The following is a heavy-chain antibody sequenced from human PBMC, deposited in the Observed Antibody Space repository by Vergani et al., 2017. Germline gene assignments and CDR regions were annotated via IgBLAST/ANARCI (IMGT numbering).Heavy chain of an antibody. CDR1: GFTFRIYG. CDR2: IRYDGTKR. D-gene: IGHD3-22*01. Sequence: ALLVQSGGGAVQPGGSLRLSCIASGFTFRIYGMHWVRQAPGKGLEWVAFIRYDGTKRFYGDSVKGRFTISRDNSQTTVFLQMNSLRADDSAVYYCTKAGQYDSDNFHDSWGQGALVTVAS. V-gene: IGHV3-30*02. J-gene: IGHJ1*01. CDR3: TKAGQYDSDNFHDS.